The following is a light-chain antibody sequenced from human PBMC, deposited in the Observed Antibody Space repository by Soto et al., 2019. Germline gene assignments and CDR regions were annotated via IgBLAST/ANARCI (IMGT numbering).Light chain of an antibody. CDR1: QSVSSN. CDR3: QQYSTWPSWT. J-gene: IGKJ1*01. CDR2: GAS. Sequence: EIVMTQSPATLSVSPGERAILSCRASQSVSSNLAWYQQKPGQAPRLLIYGASTRATGIPARFSGSGSGTEFTLTISSLQSEDFAVYYCQQYSTWPSWTFGQGTEVEIK. V-gene: IGKV3-15*01.